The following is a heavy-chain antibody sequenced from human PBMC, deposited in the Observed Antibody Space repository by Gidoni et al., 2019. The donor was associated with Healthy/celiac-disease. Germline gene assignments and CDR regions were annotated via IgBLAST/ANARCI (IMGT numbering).Heavy chain of an antibody. D-gene: IGHD6-19*01. V-gene: IGHV5-51*01. CDR1: GCSFTSYW. CDR3: ARQLVGYSSGWFFDY. Sequence: EVQLVQSGAEVKKPGESLKISCKGSGCSFTSYWIGWVRQMPGKGLEWMGIIYPGDSDTRYSPSFQGQVTISADKSISTAYLQWSSLKASDTAMYYCARQLVGYSSGWFFDYWGQGTLVTVSS. J-gene: IGHJ4*02. CDR2: IYPGDSDT.